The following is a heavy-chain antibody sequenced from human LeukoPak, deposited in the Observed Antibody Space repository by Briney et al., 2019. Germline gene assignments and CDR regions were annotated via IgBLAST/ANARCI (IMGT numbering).Heavy chain of an antibody. Sequence: ASVKVSCKASGYTFTSYGISWVRQAPGQGLEWMGWISAYNGNTNYAQKLQGRVTMATDTSTSTAYMELRSLRSDDTAVYYCARGTPKLLWFGELLTFDYWGQGTLVTVSS. J-gene: IGHJ4*02. D-gene: IGHD3-10*01. CDR3: ARGTPKLLWFGELLTFDY. CDR2: ISAYNGNT. V-gene: IGHV1-18*01. CDR1: GYTFTSYG.